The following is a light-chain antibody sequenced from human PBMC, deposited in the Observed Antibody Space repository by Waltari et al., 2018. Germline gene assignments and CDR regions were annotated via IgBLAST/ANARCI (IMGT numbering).Light chain of an antibody. CDR2: GQD. CDR1: SPRRYY. V-gene: IGLV3-19*01. Sequence: SSELTQDPAVSVALGQTVRITCQGHSPRRYYASWYQQRPGQAPRLVLYGQDNRPSGIPDRFSGSTSGDTASLTITGAQAEDEADYYCHSRDTISTRVFGGGTRLTV. CDR3: HSRDTISTRV. J-gene: IGLJ3*02.